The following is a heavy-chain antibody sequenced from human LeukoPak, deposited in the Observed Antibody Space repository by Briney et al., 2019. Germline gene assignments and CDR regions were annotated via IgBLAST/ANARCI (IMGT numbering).Heavy chain of an antibody. Sequence: PTGGSLRLSCAASGLMFSNYGMNWVRLAPGKGLEWVSGITGSGTTYYADSVKGRFSISRDNSKNTLYLQMNSLRAEDTAVYYCARDFSRGSYKGRDYYMDVWGKGTTVTVSS. D-gene: IGHD3-16*01. CDR2: ITGSGTT. J-gene: IGHJ6*03. CDR3: ARDFSRGSYKGRDYYMDV. CDR1: GLMFSNYG. V-gene: IGHV3-23*01.